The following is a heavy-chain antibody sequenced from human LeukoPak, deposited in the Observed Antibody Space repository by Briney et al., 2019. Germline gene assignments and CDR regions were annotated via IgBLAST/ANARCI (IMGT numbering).Heavy chain of an antibody. J-gene: IGHJ3*02. V-gene: IGHV1-18*01. CDR1: GYTFTSYG. Sequence: ASGKVSCKASGYTFTSYGISWVRQAPGQGLWWLGWIIAYNGDTNYAQKLQSRDAMTTDTSTRTAYMEMRRLRSDDTAVYYCARVLGWDIHVFDMWGQGTMVTVSS. CDR2: IIAYNGDT. D-gene: IGHD2-15*01. CDR3: ARVLGWDIHVFDM.